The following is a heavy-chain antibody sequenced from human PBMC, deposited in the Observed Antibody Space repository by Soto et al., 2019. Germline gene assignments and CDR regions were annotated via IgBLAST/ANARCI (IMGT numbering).Heavy chain of an antibody. J-gene: IGHJ3*02. V-gene: IGHV3-30*04. Sequence: GGSLRLSCAASGFTFSSYAMHWVRQAPGKGLERVAVISYDGSNKYYADSVKGRFTISRDNSKNTLYLQMNSLRAEDTAVYYCAKAYDFWSGFEYAFDIWGQGTMVTVSS. CDR1: GFTFSSYA. D-gene: IGHD3-3*01. CDR2: ISYDGSNK. CDR3: AKAYDFWSGFEYAFDI.